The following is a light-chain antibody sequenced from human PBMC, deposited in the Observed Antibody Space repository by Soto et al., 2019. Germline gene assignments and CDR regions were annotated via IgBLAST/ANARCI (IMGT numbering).Light chain of an antibody. CDR2: WAS. CDR3: QQFSRPPSLP. J-gene: IGKJ2*01. Sequence: DIVMTQSPDSLAVSLGERATINCKSSQSVFKGSNNKDCLAWYQQKPGQPPKLLLYWASTRESGVPDPFSGSGYGTDFTLTISSLQAEDVAIYYCQQFSRPPSLPFGQGTKVDIK. CDR1: QSVFKGSNNKDC. V-gene: IGKV4-1*01.